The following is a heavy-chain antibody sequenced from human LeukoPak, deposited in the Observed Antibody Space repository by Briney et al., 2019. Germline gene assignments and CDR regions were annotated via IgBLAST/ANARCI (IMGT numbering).Heavy chain of an antibody. Sequence: ASVKVSCKASGGTFSSYAISWVRQAPGQGLEWMGRIIPILGIANYAQKFQGRVTITADKSTSTAYMELSSLRSEDTAVYYCATHRRGSGSYYNLDYWGQGTLVTVSS. CDR1: GGTFSSYA. CDR3: ATHRRGSGSYYNLDY. D-gene: IGHD3-10*01. CDR2: IIPILGIA. J-gene: IGHJ4*02. V-gene: IGHV1-69*04.